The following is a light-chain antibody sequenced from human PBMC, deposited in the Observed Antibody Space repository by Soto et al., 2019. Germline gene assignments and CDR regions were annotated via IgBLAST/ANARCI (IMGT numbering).Light chain of an antibody. CDR2: GNS. CDR3: QSYDSSLSGWV. V-gene: IGLV1-40*01. J-gene: IGLJ3*02. CDR1: SSNIGAGYN. Sequence: QSVLTQPPSVSGAPGQRVTISCTGSSSNIGAGYNVHWSQQLPGTAPKLLIYGNSNRPSGVPDRFSGSKSGTSASLAITGLQAEDEADYSCQSYDSSLSGWVFGGGTKVTVL.